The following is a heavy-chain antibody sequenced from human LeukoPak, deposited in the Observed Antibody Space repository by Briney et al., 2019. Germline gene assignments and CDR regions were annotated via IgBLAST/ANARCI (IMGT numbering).Heavy chain of an antibody. V-gene: IGHV3-53*01. CDR1: GFTVSSNY. J-gene: IGHJ5*02. CDR2: IYSGGST. Sequence: AGGSLRLSCAASGFTVSSNYMSWVRQAPGKGLEWVSVIYSGGSTYYADSVKGRFTISRDNSKDTLYLQMNSLRAEDTAVYYCAKGVSYYGSGSYYSYNWFDPWGQGTLVTVSS. CDR3: AKGVSYYGSGSYYSYNWFDP. D-gene: IGHD3-10*01.